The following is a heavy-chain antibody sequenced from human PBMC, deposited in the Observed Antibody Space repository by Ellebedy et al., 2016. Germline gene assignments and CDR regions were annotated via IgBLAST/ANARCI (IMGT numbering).Heavy chain of an antibody. CDR1: GFTFSNCW. Sequence: GGSLRLSCVASGFTFSNCWMSWVRQAPGKGLEWVANINRDGSDKDYVGSVKGRFTISRDNAKNSLFLQMSSLTAEDMAVYYCARDLYSGSWHGVAYWGHGTQVTVSS. CDR3: ARDLYSGSWHGVAY. CDR2: INRDGSDK. V-gene: IGHV3-7*01. D-gene: IGHD5-12*01. J-gene: IGHJ4*01.